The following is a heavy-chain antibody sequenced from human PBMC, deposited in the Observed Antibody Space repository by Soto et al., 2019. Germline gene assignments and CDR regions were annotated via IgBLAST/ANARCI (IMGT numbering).Heavy chain of an antibody. CDR1: GGSFSAFY. D-gene: IGHD2-15*01. V-gene: IGHV4-34*01. Sequence: GTLSLTCAVNGGSFSAFYWTWIRQPPGRGLEWIGEIDHSGSTNYNPSLESRVTISIDTAKNRFSLNVTSVTAADTAVYYCVRGLRYSGMDVWGQGTTVTVSS. J-gene: IGHJ6*02. CDR2: IDHSGST. CDR3: VRGLRYSGMDV.